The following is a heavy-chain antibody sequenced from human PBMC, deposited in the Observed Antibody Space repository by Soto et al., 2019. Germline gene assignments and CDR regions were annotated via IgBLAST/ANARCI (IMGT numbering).Heavy chain of an antibody. Sequence: QVQLVQSGAEVKKPGSSMKVSCKASGGTFSNYGISWVRQAPGQGLEWMGGIIPMFGTTNYAQKFQGRVTITADKSTNTAYMELSSLRSEDTAIYYCARAMWDYIADLDPWGQGTLVTVSS. CDR3: ARAMWDYIADLDP. D-gene: IGHD6-13*01. J-gene: IGHJ5*02. CDR2: IIPMFGTT. CDR1: GGTFSNYG. V-gene: IGHV1-69*14.